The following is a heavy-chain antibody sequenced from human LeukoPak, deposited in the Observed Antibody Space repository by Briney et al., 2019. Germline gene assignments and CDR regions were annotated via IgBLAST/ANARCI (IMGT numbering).Heavy chain of an antibody. Sequence: GASVTVSCEASGYTFNSYDINWVRQAPGQGLEWMGIINPSGGSTSYAQKFQGRVTMTRDTSTSTVYMELSSLRPEDTAVYYCARSWGSPHAFDIWGQGTMVTVSS. J-gene: IGHJ3*02. CDR1: GYTFNSYD. V-gene: IGHV1-46*02. CDR3: ARSWGSPHAFDI. D-gene: IGHD3-16*01. CDR2: INPSGGST.